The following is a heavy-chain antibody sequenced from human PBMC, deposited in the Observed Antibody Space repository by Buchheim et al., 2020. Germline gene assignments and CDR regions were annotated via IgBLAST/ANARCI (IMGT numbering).Heavy chain of an antibody. CDR3: AKEDTGRNHYRNPSMTTVTTGDY. J-gene: IGHJ4*02. Sequence: EVQLLESGGGLVQPGGSLRLSCAASGFTFSSYAMSWVRQAPGKGLEWVSAISGGGGSTYYADSVKGRFTISRDNSKNTLFLQMNSLRAEDTAVYYCAKEDTGRNHYRNPSMTTVTTGDYWGQGTL. D-gene: IGHD4-17*01. V-gene: IGHV3-23*01. CDR1: GFTFSSYA. CDR2: ISGGGGST.